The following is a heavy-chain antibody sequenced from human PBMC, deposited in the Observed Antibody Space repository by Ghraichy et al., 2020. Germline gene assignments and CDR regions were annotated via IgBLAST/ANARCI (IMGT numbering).Heavy chain of an antibody. CDR2: ISANAGNNI. Sequence: GGSLRLSCVASGFRFSPHEMNWFRQPPGKGLQWISYISANAGNNIYYADTVKGRFTISRDNGKNSLYLEMNSLRAEDTAVYYWARGNSGTEAKFWGQGTLVTVS. J-gene: IGHJ4*02. D-gene: IGHD1-26*01. CDR1: GFRFSPHE. CDR3: ARGNSGTEAKF. V-gene: IGHV3-48*03.